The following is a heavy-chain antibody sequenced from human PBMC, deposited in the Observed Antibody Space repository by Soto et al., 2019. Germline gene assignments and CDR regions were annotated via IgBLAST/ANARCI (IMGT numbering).Heavy chain of an antibody. V-gene: IGHV1-46*01. D-gene: IGHD3-3*01. Sequence: ASVKVSCKASGYTFTSYYMHWVRQAPGQGLEWMGIINPSGGSTSYAQKFQGRVTMTRDTSTSTVYMELSSLRSEDTAVYYCARDRPSPLHRITIFGVVRALEDYYYGMDVWGQGTTVTVSS. CDR2: INPSGGST. CDR3: ARDRPSPLHRITIFGVVRALEDYYYGMDV. J-gene: IGHJ6*02. CDR1: GYTFTSYY.